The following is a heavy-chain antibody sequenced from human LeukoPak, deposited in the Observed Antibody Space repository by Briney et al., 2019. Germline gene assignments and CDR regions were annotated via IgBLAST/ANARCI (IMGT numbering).Heavy chain of an antibody. V-gene: IGHV1-46*01. D-gene: IGHD4/OR15-4a*01. Sequence: GASVKVSCKASGYTFTNYHLHWVRQAPGQGLEWMGIINPSGGSTSYAQKFQDRVTMTRDTSTSTVYMELNSLRSEDTAVYYCARATWYGGNPSGVFDIWGQGTMVTVSS. CDR1: GYTFTNYH. CDR2: INPSGGST. CDR3: ARATWYGGNPSGVFDI. J-gene: IGHJ3*02.